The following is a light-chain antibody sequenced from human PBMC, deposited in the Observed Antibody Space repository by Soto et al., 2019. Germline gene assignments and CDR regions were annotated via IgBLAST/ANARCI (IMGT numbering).Light chain of an antibody. CDR1: GSDVGVYNY. Sequence: QSVLTQPRSVSGSPGQSVTISCTGTGSDVGVYNYVSWYQQHPGKVPKLMIYDVSKRPSGVPDRFSGSKSGNTASLTISGLQADDEADYYCCSYAGTYSFVFGGGTKVTVL. CDR3: CSYAGTYSFV. CDR2: DVS. J-gene: IGLJ2*01. V-gene: IGLV2-11*01.